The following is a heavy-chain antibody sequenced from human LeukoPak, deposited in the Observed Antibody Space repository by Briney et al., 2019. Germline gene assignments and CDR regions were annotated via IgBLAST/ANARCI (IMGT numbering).Heavy chain of an antibody. D-gene: IGHD5-24*01. J-gene: IGHJ4*02. CDR3: AKDKEGGRDGYNFGY. CDR1: GFTFSSYS. Sequence: GGSLRLSCAASGFTFSSYSMNWVRQAPGKGLEWVSSISSSSSYIYYADSVKGRFTISRDNAKNSLYLQMNSLRAEDTAVYYCAKDKEGGRDGYNFGYWGQGTLVTVSS. CDR2: ISSSSSYI. V-gene: IGHV3-21*06.